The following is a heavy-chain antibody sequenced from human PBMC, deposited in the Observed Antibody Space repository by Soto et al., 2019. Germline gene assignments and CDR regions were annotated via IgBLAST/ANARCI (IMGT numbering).Heavy chain of an antibody. CDR1: GFTFSSYA. Sequence: EVQLLESGGGLVQPGGSLRLSCAASGFTFSSYAMSWVRQAPGKGLEWVSAISGSGGSTYYADSVKGRFTISRDNSKNTLYLQMNSLRAEDTAVYYCAKELWFGELLGRTSLHYWGQGTLVTVSS. CDR3: AKELWFGELLGRTSLHY. J-gene: IGHJ4*02. D-gene: IGHD3-10*01. V-gene: IGHV3-23*01. CDR2: ISGSGGST.